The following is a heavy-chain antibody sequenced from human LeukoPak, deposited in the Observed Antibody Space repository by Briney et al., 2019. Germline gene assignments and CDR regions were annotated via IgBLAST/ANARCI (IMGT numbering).Heavy chain of an antibody. V-gene: IGHV4-34*01. CDR2: INHSGST. Sequence: SETLSLTCAVYGGSFSGYYWSWIRQPPGKGLEWIGEINHSGSTNYNPSLKSRVTISVDTSKNQFSLKLSSVTAADTAVYYCARGPRGGSKIVVPAARGYYGMDVWGQGTTVTVSS. J-gene: IGHJ6*02. D-gene: IGHD2-2*01. CDR3: ARGPRGGSKIVVPAARGYYGMDV. CDR1: GGSFSGYY.